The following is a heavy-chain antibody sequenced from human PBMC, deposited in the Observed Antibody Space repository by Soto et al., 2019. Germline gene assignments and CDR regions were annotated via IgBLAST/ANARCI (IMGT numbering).Heavy chain of an antibody. J-gene: IGHJ4*02. V-gene: IGHV1-18*04. CDR2: ISANNGNT. CDR1: GYTFTSYG. D-gene: IGHD2-2*01. CDR3: ARACSSTCNGADY. Sequence: QVQLVQSGAEVKKPGDSVKVSCKASGYTFTSYGITWVRQAPGQGLEWMGWISANNGNTRFAQNLQGRVTMTTDTSTSTAYLELRSLTSDDTAVYYCARACSSTCNGADYWGQGPLVTVSS.